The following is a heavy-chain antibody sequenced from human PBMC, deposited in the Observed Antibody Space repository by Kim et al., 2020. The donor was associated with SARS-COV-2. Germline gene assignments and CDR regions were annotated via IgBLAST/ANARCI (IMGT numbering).Heavy chain of an antibody. CDR3: AKGTFPRVTFDP. V-gene: IGHV3-23*01. D-gene: IGHD2-21*01. CDR2: ISGSGGST. CDR1: GFTFSSYA. J-gene: IGHJ5*02. Sequence: GGSLRLSCAASGFTFSSYAMNWIRQAPGKGLEWVAVISGSGGSTYYADSVKGRFTISRDNSKNTLYLQMNSLRAEDTAVHYCAKGTFPRVTFDPWGQGTLVTVSS.